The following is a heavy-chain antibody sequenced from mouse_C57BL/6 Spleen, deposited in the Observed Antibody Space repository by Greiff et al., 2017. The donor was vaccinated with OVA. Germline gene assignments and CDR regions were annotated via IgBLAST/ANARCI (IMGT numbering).Heavy chain of an antibody. D-gene: IGHD2-3*01. J-gene: IGHJ4*01. CDR1: GFSLTSYG. CDR3: ARKEIYDGYYGDAMDY. Sequence: VKLMESGPGLVQPSQSLSITCTVSGFSLTSYGVHWVRQSPGKGLEWLGVIWSGGSTDYNAAFISRLSLSKDNSKSQVFFKMNSLQADDTAIYYCARKEIYDGYYGDAMDYWGQGTSVTVSS. V-gene: IGHV2-2*01. CDR2: IWSGGST.